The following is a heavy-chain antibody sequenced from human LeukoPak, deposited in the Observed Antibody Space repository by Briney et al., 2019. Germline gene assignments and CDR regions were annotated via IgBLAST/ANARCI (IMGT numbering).Heavy chain of an antibody. J-gene: IGHJ4*02. CDR1: GFTFSSYA. CDR2: ISGSGGST. Sequence: GGSLRLSCAASGFTFSSYAMSWVRQAPGKGLEWVSAISGSGGSTYYADSVKGQFTISRDNSKNTLYLQMNSLRAEDTAVYYCAKGDDFWSGYLDYWGQGTLVTVSS. D-gene: IGHD3-3*01. CDR3: AKGDDFWSGYLDY. V-gene: IGHV3-23*01.